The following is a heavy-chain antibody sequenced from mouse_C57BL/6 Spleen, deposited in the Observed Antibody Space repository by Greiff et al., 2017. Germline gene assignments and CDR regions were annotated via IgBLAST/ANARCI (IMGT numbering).Heavy chain of an antibody. V-gene: IGHV1-61*01. CDR2: IYPSDSET. CDR1: GYTFTSYW. Sequence: VQLQQPGAELVRPGSSVKLSCKASGYTFTSYWMDWVKQRPGQGLEWIGNIYPSDSETHYNQKFKDKATLTVDKSSSTAYMQLSSLTSEASAVYYCARDYGGRDEYWGHGTTLTVSS. CDR3: ARDYGGRDEY. D-gene: IGHD1-1*01. J-gene: IGHJ2*01.